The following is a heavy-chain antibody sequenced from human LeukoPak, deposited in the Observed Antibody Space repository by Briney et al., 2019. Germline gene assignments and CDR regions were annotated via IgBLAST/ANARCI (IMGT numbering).Heavy chain of an antibody. J-gene: IGHJ4*02. Sequence: PGRSLRLSCAASGFTFSSYGMHWVRQAPGKGLEWVAVISYDGSNKYYADSVKGRFTISRDNSKNTLYLQMNSLRAEDTAVYYCAKDYSGGFDYWGQGTLVTVPS. D-gene: IGHD3-10*01. CDR3: AKDYSGGFDY. CDR2: ISYDGSNK. CDR1: GFTFSSYG. V-gene: IGHV3-30*18.